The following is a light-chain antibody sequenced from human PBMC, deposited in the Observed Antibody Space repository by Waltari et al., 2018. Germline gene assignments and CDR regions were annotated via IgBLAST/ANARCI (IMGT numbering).Light chain of an antibody. CDR2: DVS. Sequence: EIVLTQSPATLSLSPGERATLSCRASQSVSTFLAWYQQKPGKAPRLLIYDVSNRATGTPARFSGSGSGTDFTLTISTLEPEDFAVYYCHQRSTWPWTFGQGTKVEIK. CDR1: QSVSTF. CDR3: HQRSTWPWT. J-gene: IGKJ1*01. V-gene: IGKV3-11*01.